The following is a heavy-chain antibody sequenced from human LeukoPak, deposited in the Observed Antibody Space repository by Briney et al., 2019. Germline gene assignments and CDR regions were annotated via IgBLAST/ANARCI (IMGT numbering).Heavy chain of an antibody. V-gene: IGHV3-48*03. D-gene: IGHD3-10*02. J-gene: IGHJ6*04. CDR3: AELGITMIGGV. CDR1: QFTFSSYA. CDR2: ISSSGSTI. Sequence: GGSLRLSCAASQFTFSSYAMSWVRQAPGKGLEWVSYISSSGSTIYYADSVKGRFTISRDNAKNSLYLQMNSLRAEATAVYYCAELGITMIGGVWGKGTTVTISS.